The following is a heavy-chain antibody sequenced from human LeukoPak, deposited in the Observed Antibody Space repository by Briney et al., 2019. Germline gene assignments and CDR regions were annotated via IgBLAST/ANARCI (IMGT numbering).Heavy chain of an antibody. D-gene: IGHD3-16*02. CDR2: IYTSGST. CDR3: AGYDYVWGSYRRDY. CDR1: GGPISSGSYY. J-gene: IGHJ4*02. Sequence: PSQTLSLTCTVSGGPISSGSYYWSWIRQPAGKGLEWIGRIYTSGSTNYNPSLKSRVTISVDTSKNQFSLKLSSVTAADTAVYYCAGYDYVWGSYRRDYWGQGTLVTVSS. V-gene: IGHV4-61*02.